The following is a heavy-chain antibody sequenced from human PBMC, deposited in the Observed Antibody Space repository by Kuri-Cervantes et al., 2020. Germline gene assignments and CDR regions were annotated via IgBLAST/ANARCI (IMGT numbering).Heavy chain of an antibody. V-gene: IGHV4-34*01. CDR1: GGSFTGYY. J-gene: IGHJ6*03. CDR3: VRGRSTARYYYYYYYMDV. Sequence: SETLSLTCAVYGGSFTGYYWSWIRQPPGKGLEWIGEINHSGSTNYNPSLKSRVTISVDTSKDQFSLKLSSVTAADTAVYYCVRGRSTARYYYYYYYMDVWGKGTTVTVSS. CDR2: INHSGST. D-gene: IGHD2-2*01.